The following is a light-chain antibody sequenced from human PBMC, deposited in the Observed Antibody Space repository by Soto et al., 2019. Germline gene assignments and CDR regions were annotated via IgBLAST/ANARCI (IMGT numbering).Light chain of an antibody. CDR1: QSISSY. J-gene: IGKJ1*01. V-gene: IGKV1-39*01. Sequence: DIQMTQSPSSLSASVGDRVTITCRASQSISSYLDRYQKKPRQATKLLLYASSSLRSVVPSMCSGSGAGTDFTLTISILQPEDFATYYCQQRYSTPWTFGQGTKVEIK. CDR2: ASS. CDR3: QQRYSTPWT.